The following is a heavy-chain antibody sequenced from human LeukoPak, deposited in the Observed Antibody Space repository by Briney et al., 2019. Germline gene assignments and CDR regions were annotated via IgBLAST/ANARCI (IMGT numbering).Heavy chain of an antibody. Sequence: GASVKVSCKASGYTFTSYAMNWVRQAPGQGLEWMGWINTNTGNPTYAQGFTGRFVFSLDTSVSTAYLQISSLKAEDTAVYYCARDFGPGRRNAFDIWGQGTMVTVSS. CDR1: GYTFTSYA. CDR3: ARDFGPGRRNAFDI. J-gene: IGHJ3*02. CDR2: INTNTGNP. V-gene: IGHV7-4-1*02. D-gene: IGHD2-15*01.